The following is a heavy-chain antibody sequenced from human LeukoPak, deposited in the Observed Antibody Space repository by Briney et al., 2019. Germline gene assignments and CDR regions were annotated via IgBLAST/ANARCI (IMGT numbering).Heavy chain of an antibody. CDR2: TYHSDYT. D-gene: IGHD5/OR15-5a*01. V-gene: IGHV4-4*02. J-gene: IGHJ3*02. CDR1: GASISSSHW. CDR3: ARDSKSTADAFDI. Sequence: PSGTLSLTCAVSGASISSSHWWSRVRQSPGKGLEWIGNTYHSDYTNYNPSLKSRATISVDKSRNQLSLKVSSVTAADTAMYYCARDSKSTADAFDIWGQGTMVTVSS.